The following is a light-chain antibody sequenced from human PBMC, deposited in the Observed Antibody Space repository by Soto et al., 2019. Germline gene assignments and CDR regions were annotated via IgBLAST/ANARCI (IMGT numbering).Light chain of an antibody. Sequence: DIQMTQSPSSLSASVGDRVTITCRASQDISNYLNWYQQRPGKAPKLLIYDASNLERGVPSRFSGTRSGTHFTFAGPSLQPEDVATYYCQQSDSLPLTFGQGTRLEI. CDR3: QQSDSLPLT. J-gene: IGKJ5*01. CDR1: QDISNY. CDR2: DAS. V-gene: IGKV1-33*01.